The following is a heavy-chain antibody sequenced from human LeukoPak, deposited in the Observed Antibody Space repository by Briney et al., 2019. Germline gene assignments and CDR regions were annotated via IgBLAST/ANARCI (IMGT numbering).Heavy chain of an antibody. D-gene: IGHD3-10*01. J-gene: IGHJ4*02. Sequence: PSETLSLTCTLSGDSISSSGYCWGWIRQPPGKGLECVGVICYTGNTYYNPSLKSRVTISVDTSKNQFSLRLSSVTAADTAVYYCARGVRGSGSYYNPFDYWGQGTLVTVSS. CDR3: ARGVRGSGSYYNPFDY. V-gene: IGHV4-39*01. CDR2: ICYTGNT. CDR1: GDSISSSGYC.